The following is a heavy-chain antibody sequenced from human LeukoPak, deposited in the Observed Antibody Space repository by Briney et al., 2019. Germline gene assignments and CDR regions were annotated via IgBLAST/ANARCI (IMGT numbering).Heavy chain of an antibody. CDR2: IWSDGNKK. CDR3: VRGDGLILFDY. D-gene: IGHD5-24*01. CDR1: GFTFSSYG. Sequence: GGSLRLSCSASGFTFSSYGIHWVRQAPGKGLEWVAMIWSDGNKKNYVDSAKGRFTISRDNSKNTLYLQLNRLRVEDTAVYYCVRGDGLILFDYWGQGTLVTVSS. V-gene: IGHV3-33*01. J-gene: IGHJ4*02.